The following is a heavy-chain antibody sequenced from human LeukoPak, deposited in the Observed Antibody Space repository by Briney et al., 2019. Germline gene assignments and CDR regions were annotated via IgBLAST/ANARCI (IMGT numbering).Heavy chain of an antibody. CDR2: TYYRSKWYN. CDR1: GDSVSSNSAA. J-gene: IGHJ5*02. CDR3: ARGKSSWYWGGENWFDP. D-gene: IGHD6-13*01. Sequence: SQTLSLTCAISGDSVSSNSAAWNWIRQSPSRGLEWLGRTYYRSKWYNDYAVSVKSRITINPDTSKNQFSLQLNSVTPEDTAVYYCARGKSSWYWGGENWFDPWGQGTLVTVPS. V-gene: IGHV6-1*01.